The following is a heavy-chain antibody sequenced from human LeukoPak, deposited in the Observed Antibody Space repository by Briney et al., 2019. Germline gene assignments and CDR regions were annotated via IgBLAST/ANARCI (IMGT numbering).Heavy chain of an antibody. V-gene: IGHV3-30*02. CDR3: ARDGLGVATDFDY. D-gene: IGHD5-12*01. CDR1: GFTFSSYG. Sequence: PGGSLRLSCGASGFTFSSYGMHWVRQAPGKGLEWVAFLRYDGSNKYYADSVKGRFTISRDNSKNTLYLQMNSLRAEDTAMYYCARDGLGVATDFDYWGQGTLVTVSS. J-gene: IGHJ4*02. CDR2: LRYDGSNK.